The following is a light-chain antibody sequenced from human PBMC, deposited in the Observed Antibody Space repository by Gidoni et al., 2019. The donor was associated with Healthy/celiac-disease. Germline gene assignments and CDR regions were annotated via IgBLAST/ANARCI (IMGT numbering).Light chain of an antibody. CDR1: QSVLYSSNNKNY. CDR3: QQYYSTLALT. Sequence: DIVMPHSPDSLAVSLGERAPIHRKSSQSVLYSSNNKNYLAWYQQKPGQPPKLLIYWASTRESGVPDRFSGSGSGTDFTLTISSLQAEDVAVYYCQQYYSTLALTFGGGTKVEIK. CDR2: WAS. J-gene: IGKJ4*01. V-gene: IGKV4-1*01.